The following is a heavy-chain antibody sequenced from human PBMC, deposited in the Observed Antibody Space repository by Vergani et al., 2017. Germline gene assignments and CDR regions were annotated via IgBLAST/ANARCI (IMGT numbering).Heavy chain of an antibody. J-gene: IGHJ2*01. CDR3: TRGRRVRLVGRYFDL. D-gene: IGHD6-19*01. V-gene: IGHV4-34*01. CDR2: INHSGST. CDR1: GGSFSGYY. Sequence: QVQLQQWGAGLLKPSETLSLTCAVYGGSFSGYYWSWIRQPPGKGLEWIGEINHSGSTNYNPSLKSRVTISVDTSKNQFPLKLSSVTAADTAVYYCTRGRRVRLVGRYFDLWGRGTLVTVSS.